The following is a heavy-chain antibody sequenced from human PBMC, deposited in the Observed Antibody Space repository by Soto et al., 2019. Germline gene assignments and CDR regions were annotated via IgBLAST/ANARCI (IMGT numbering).Heavy chain of an antibody. CDR3: VRDHMWAFDY. J-gene: IGHJ4*02. Sequence: PGGSLRLSCAASGFIFSSFNMNWIRQAPGRGLEFVSYMSITGDRYYADSVRGRFTVSRDNAENSLFLQMNSLGDEDTAVYYCVRDHMWAFDYWGQGILVTVSS. CDR1: GFIFSSFN. V-gene: IGHV3-48*02. D-gene: IGHD1-26*01. CDR2: MSITGDR.